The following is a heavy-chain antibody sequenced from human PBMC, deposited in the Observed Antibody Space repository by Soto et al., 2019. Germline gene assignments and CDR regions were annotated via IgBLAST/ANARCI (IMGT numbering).Heavy chain of an antibody. V-gene: IGHV1-18*01. CDR3: ARGSSYDSSAYYDY. D-gene: IGHD3-22*01. CDR1: GCTFTNNG. Sequence: QVQLVQSGAEVKKPGASVKGSCKASGCTFTNNGITWVRQAPGQGLEWLGWISAYIGNTNYAQKFQGRVTMTTDTSTSTAYIELRNLRSDDTAVYYCARGSSYDSSAYYDYWGQGTLVTVSS. J-gene: IGHJ4*02. CDR2: ISAYIGNT.